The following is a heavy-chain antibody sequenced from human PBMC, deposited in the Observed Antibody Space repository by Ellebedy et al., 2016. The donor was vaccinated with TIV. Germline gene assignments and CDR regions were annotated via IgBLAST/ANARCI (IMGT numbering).Heavy chain of an antibody. Sequence: GESLKISCAASEFTFSTYHMHWVRQAPGKGLEWVAVIWYDGTAKFYAESVKGRFTISRDNSQNTLYLEMNSLIADDTALDYCARELGGSGGSDFDYWGQGTLVTVSS. V-gene: IGHV3-33*01. CDR3: ARELGGSGGSDFDY. CDR1: EFTFSTYH. J-gene: IGHJ4*02. D-gene: IGHD2-15*01. CDR2: IWYDGTAK.